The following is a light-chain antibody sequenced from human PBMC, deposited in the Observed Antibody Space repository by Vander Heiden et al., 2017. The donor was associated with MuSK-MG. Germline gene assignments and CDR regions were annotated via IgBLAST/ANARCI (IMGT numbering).Light chain of an antibody. Sequence: DIQMTQSPSSLSASVGDRVTITCRASPGISNYLAWYQQIPGKVPKLLIYAASTLQSGVPSRFSGSGSGTDFTLTIISLPPEDVATSYCQKDNSARWTFGQGTKVEIK. CDR1: PGISNY. CDR3: QKDNSARWT. V-gene: IGKV1-27*01. CDR2: AAS. J-gene: IGKJ1*01.